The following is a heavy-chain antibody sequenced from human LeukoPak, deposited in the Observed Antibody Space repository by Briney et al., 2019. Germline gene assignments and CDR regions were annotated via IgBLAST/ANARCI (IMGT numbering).Heavy chain of an antibody. CDR2: INPNSGGP. CDR1: GYTFTSYG. CDR3: ARDMGYTYGYRLYHYGMDL. J-gene: IGHJ6*02. D-gene: IGHD5-18*01. V-gene: IGHV1-2*02. Sequence: EASVKVSCKASGYTFTSYGISWVRQAPGQGLEWMGWINPNSGGPIYAQKFHGRVTMTTDTSITTAYMELTGLKSDDTAVYYCARDMGYTYGYRLYHYGMDLWGQGTTVTVSS.